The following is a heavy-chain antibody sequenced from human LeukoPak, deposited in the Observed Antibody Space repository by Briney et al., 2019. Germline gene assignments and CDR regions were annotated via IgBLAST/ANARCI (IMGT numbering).Heavy chain of an antibody. CDR1: GFTFSGSA. CDR3: TGGSGWYSPDY. CDR2: IRSSTNNYAT. Sequence: GGSLRLSCAASGFTFSGSAMHWVRQASGKGLEWVGPIRSSTNNYATAYAASVRGRFTISRDGSKDTAYLQMNSLKTEDTAVYYCTGGSGWYSPDYWGQGTLVTVYS. J-gene: IGHJ4*02. D-gene: IGHD6-19*01. V-gene: IGHV3-73*01.